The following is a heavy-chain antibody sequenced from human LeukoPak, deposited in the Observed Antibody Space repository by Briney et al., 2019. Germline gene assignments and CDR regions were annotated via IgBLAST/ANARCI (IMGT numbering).Heavy chain of an antibody. CDR2: MNPNSGNT. Sequence: GASVKVSCKASGYTFTSYDINWVRQATGQGLEWMGWMNPNSGNTGYAQKFRGRVTITRNTSISTAYMELSSLRSEDTAVYYCATARSFNYYDSSGSGDFDYWGQGTLVTVSS. V-gene: IGHV1-8*03. CDR1: GYTFTSYD. D-gene: IGHD3-22*01. J-gene: IGHJ4*02. CDR3: ATARSFNYYDSSGSGDFDY.